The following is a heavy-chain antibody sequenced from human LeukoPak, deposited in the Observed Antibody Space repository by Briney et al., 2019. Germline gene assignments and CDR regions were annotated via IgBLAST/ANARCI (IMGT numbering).Heavy chain of an antibody. CDR3: ARGRSPPLIAFDI. V-gene: IGHV4-61*01. CDR1: GGSVSSGSYY. J-gene: IGHJ3*02. Sequence: PSETLSLTCTVSGGSVSSGSYYWSWIRQPPGKGLEWIGYIYYSGSTNYNPSLKSRVTISVDTSKNQFSLKLSSVTAADTAVYYCARGRSPPLIAFDIWGQGTMVTVSS. CDR2: IYYSGST.